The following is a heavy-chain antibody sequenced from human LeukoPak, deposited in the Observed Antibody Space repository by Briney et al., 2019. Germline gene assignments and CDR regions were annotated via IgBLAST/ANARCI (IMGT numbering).Heavy chain of an antibody. Sequence: PGGSLRLSCAASGFTFSKYWVHWVRQVPGKGLVWVSRISSDGTSTSHADSVKGRFTISRDNAKNTVYLQMDSLRAEDTAVYYCGSLHRDAYNPFDYWGQGTLVTVSS. CDR2: ISSDGTST. J-gene: IGHJ4*02. V-gene: IGHV3-74*01. CDR3: GSLHRDAYNPFDY. CDR1: GFTFSKYW. D-gene: IGHD5-24*01.